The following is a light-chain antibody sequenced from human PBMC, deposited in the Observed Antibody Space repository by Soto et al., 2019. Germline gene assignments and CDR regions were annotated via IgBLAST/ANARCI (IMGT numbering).Light chain of an antibody. CDR3: SSYTTSSTVV. Sequence: QSALTQPASVSGSPGQSITISCTGSSSDVGGYNYVSWYQQHPGKAPNLMIYDVSNRPSGVSNRFSGSKSGNTASLTISGLQAEDEADYYCSSYTTSSTVVIGGGTKVTVL. CDR1: SSDVGGYNY. CDR2: DVS. J-gene: IGLJ2*01. V-gene: IGLV2-14*01.